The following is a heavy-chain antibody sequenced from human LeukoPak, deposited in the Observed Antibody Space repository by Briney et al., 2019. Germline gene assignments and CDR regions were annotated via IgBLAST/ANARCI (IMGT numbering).Heavy chain of an antibody. CDR1: GVSFSGYY. J-gene: IGHJ4*02. D-gene: IGHD3-3*01. V-gene: IGHV4-34*01. CDR3: ARDGFWSGYYNY. CDR2: INHSGST. Sequence: SETLSLTCAVYGVSFSGYYWSWIRQPPGKGLEWIGEINHSGSTNYNPSLKSRVTISVDKSKNQFSLKLSSVTAADTAVYYCARDGFWSGYYNYWGQGTLVTVSS.